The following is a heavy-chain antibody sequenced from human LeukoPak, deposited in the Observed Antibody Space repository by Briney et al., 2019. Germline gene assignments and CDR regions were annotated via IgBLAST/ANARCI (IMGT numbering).Heavy chain of an antibody. CDR2: IYNSGNT. CDR1: GGSISSYY. D-gene: IGHD2-2*01. V-gene: IGHV4-59*08. J-gene: IGHJ6*02. Sequence: SETLSLTCTVSGGSISSYYWSWIRQPPGKGLEWIGYIYNSGNTNYNPSLKSRVTISVDTSKNQFSLKLSSVTAADTAVYYCAARDCSSTNCSFYYYGMDVWGQGTTVTVSS. CDR3: AARDCSSTNCSFYYYGMDV.